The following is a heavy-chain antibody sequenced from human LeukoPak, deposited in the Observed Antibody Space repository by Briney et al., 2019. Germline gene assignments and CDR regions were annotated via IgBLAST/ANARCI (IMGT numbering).Heavy chain of an antibody. D-gene: IGHD2-15*01. CDR3: ARDASVRVVVAATRGGFDP. CDR2: ISYDGSNK. CDR1: GFTFSSYA. Sequence: GGSLRLSCAASGFTFSSYAMHWVRQAPGKGLEWVAVISYDGSNKYYADSVKGRFTISRDNSKNTLYLQMNSLRAEDTAVYYCARDASVRVVVAATRGGFDPWGQGTLVTVPS. V-gene: IGHV3-30-3*01. J-gene: IGHJ5*02.